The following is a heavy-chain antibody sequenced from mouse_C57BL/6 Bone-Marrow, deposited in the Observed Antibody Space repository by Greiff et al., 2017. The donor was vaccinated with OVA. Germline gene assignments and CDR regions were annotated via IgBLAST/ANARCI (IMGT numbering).Heavy chain of an antibody. CDR3: AKGDYGSTYFDY. CDR1: GYSFTDYN. J-gene: IGHJ2*01. V-gene: IGHV1-39*01. Sequence: EVQLQQSGPELVKPGASVKISCKASGYSFTDYNMNWVKQSNGKSLEWIGVINPNYGTTSYNQKFKGKATLTVDQSSSTAYMQLNSLTSEDSADYDCAKGDYGSTYFDYWGQGTTLTVSA. D-gene: IGHD1-1*01. CDR2: INPNYGTT.